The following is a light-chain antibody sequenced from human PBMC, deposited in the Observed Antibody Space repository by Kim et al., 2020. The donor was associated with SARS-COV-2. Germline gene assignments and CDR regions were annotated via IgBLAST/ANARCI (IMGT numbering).Light chain of an antibody. V-gene: IGKV1-5*03. CDR1: QSIGSW. Sequence: DIQLTQSPSTLSASLGDRVTITCRASQSIGSWLAWYQQKPGRAPRLLIYKASILESGVPSRFSGGGSGTQFSLTISSLQPDDFASYYCQQYDGYSPRTFGQGTKVDIK. CDR3: QQYDGYSPRT. CDR2: KAS. J-gene: IGKJ1*01.